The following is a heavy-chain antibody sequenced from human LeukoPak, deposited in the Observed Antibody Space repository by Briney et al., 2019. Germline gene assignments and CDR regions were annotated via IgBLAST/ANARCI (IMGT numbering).Heavy chain of an antibody. Sequence: GGSLRLSCAASAFTFSRYAMSWVRQAPGKGLEWVSAISGSGGSTYYADSVKGRFSISRDNSKNTLYLQMNSLRAEDTAVYFCAKDGVLAVAPNYFHYWGQGTLVTVSS. CDR2: ISGSGGST. D-gene: IGHD6-19*01. V-gene: IGHV3-23*01. J-gene: IGHJ4*02. CDR3: AKDGVLAVAPNYFHY. CDR1: AFTFSRYA.